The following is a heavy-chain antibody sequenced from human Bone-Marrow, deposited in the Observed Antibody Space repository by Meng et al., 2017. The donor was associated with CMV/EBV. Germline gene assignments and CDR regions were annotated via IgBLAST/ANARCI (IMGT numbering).Heavy chain of an antibody. D-gene: IGHD2-2*01. J-gene: IGHJ6*02. Sequence: SISSGGYYWSWIRQHPGKGLEWIGYIYYSGSTYYNPSLKSRVTISVDTSKNQFSLKLSSVTAADTAVYYCAREDVPAATYYYGMDVWGQGTTVTVSS. CDR3: AREDVPAATYYYGMDV. CDR1: SISSGGYY. V-gene: IGHV4-31*02. CDR2: IYYSGST.